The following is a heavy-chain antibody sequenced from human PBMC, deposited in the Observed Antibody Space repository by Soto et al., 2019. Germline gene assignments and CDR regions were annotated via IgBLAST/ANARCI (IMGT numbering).Heavy chain of an antibody. V-gene: IGHV3-48*01. CDR2: ITSSSSTI. Sequence: PGGSPRISCAASEVTFCSYNMNWVRQAPGKGLEWVSYITSSSSTIYYADSVKGRFTISRDNAKNSLYLQMNSLRVEDTAVYYCARGDKNYYYYYMDVWGKGTTVTVSS. CDR1: EVTFCSYN. CDR3: ARGDKNYYYYYMDV. J-gene: IGHJ6*03.